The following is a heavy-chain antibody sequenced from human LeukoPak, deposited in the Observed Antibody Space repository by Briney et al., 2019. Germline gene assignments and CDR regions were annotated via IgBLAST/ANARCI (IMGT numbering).Heavy chain of an antibody. CDR2: ISSSSTDI. V-gene: IGHV3-21*01. Sequence: GGSLRLSCAASGFTFSTYSMNWVRQAPGKGLEWVSSISSSSTDIYYGDSVKGRFAISRDNAKNSLYLQMNSLRTEDTAVYYCARDLRDGYSGYWGQGTLVTVSS. CDR1: GFTFSTYS. CDR3: ARDLRDGYSGY. D-gene: IGHD5-24*01. J-gene: IGHJ4*02.